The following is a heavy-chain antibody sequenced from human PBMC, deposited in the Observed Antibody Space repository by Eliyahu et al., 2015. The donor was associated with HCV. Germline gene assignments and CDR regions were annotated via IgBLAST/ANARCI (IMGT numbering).Heavy chain of an antibody. CDR2: ISYDENNE. V-gene: IGHV3-30*04. CDR3: ARGYTGSCIDK. D-gene: IGHD1-26*01. J-gene: IGHJ4*02. CDR1: GFTFSNHP. Sequence: QVQLVESGGGXVQPGGSLRLSXAASGFTFSNHPMHWLRRAPGEGLEWVALISYDENNEYYLDSVKGRFTISRDNLKNMVYLQMNSLRAEDTAIYYCARGYTGSCIDKWGQGTLVTVSS.